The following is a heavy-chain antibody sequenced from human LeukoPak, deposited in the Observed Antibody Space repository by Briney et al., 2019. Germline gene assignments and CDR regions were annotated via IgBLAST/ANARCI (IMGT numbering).Heavy chain of an antibody. CDR1: GGSISSYY. J-gene: IGHJ4*02. CDR3: ARDPWFYYDSGGYFQT. V-gene: IGHV4-59*01. CDR2: IYYSGST. Sequence: SETLSLTCTVSGGSISSYYWSWIWQPPGKGLEWIGYIYYSGSTNYNPSLKSRVTISVDTSKNQFSLKLSSVTAADTAVYYCARDPWFYYDSGGYFQTWGQGTLVTVSS. D-gene: IGHD3-22*01.